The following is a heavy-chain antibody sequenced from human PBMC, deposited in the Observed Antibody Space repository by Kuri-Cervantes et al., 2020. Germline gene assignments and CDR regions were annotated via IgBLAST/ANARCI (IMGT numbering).Heavy chain of an antibody. J-gene: IGHJ6*03. CDR1: GYTFTSYD. Sequence: ASVKVSCKASGYTFTSYDINWVRQATGQGLEWMGWMNPNSGNTGYAQKFQGRVTMTRNTSISTAYMELSSLRSEDTAVYYCARAGLGTLHYYYYMDVWGKGTTVTVSS. D-gene: IGHD7-27*01. CDR2: MNPNSGNT. CDR3: ARAGLGTLHYYYYMDV. V-gene: IGHV1-8*02.